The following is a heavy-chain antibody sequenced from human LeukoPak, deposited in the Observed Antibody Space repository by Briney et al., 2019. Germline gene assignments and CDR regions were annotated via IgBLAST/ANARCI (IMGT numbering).Heavy chain of an antibody. Sequence: SVKVSCKASGGTFSSYAISWVRQAPGQGLEWMGGIIPNFGTPHLAQNFQDRVTITADESTSTVYMEMRSLTSEDTAIFYCATRDADYEYYFDYWGQGTLVTVSS. J-gene: IGHJ4*02. CDR1: GGTFSSYA. CDR3: ATRDADYEYYFDY. D-gene: IGHD4-17*01. V-gene: IGHV1-69*13. CDR2: IIPNFGTP.